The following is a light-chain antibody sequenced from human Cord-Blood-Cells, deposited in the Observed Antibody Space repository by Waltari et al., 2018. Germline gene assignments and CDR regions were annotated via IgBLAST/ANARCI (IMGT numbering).Light chain of an antibody. J-gene: IGKJ2*01. CDR1: QGISSW. V-gene: IGKV1-12*01. Sequence: DIQMTQSPSSVSASVGTRVTITCRASQGISSWLAWYSQKPGKAHKLLIYAASSLQSGVPSRFSGSGSGTDFTLTISSLQPEDFATYYCQQANIFPYTFGQGTKREIK. CDR2: AAS. CDR3: QQANIFPYT.